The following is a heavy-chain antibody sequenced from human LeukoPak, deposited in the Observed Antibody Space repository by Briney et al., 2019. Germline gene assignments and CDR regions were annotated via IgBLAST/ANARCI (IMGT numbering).Heavy chain of an antibody. D-gene: IGHD3-10*01. CDR1: GFSISNGFF. CDR3: ARGRGRQVGSRWHPDTHHDD. J-gene: IGHJ4*02. Sequence: PSETLSLTCAASGFSISNGFFWGWIRRPPGKGLEWIGTIHYPESTYYNPSLNSRLTISLDASKNYFSLKLSSVTAADTALYYCARGRGRQVGSRWHPDTHHDDWGQGILVTVSS. V-gene: IGHV4-38-2*01. CDR2: IHYPEST.